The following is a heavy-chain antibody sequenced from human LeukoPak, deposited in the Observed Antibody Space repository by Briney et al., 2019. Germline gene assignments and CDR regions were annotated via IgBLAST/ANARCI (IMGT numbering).Heavy chain of an antibody. V-gene: IGHV1-2*02. CDR3: ARSIDYGDYTGVDV. CDR1: GYSFTGYY. J-gene: IGHJ6*04. D-gene: IGHD4-17*01. CDR2: INPNSGGR. Sequence: ASVKVSCKASGYSFTGYYIHWVRQAPGQGLEWMGWINPNSGGRNYAQKFQGRVTMTRDMSINTAYMDLSRLTSDDTAVYYCARSIDYGDYTGVDVWGKGTTVTVSS.